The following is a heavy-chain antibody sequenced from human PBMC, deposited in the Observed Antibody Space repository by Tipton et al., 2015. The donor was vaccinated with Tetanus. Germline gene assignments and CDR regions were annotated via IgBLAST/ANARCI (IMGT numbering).Heavy chain of an antibody. CDR3: ARYLTYTYTSRCLDY. J-gene: IGHJ4*02. D-gene: IGHD5-18*01. CDR1: GASISSSRRFD. CDR2: ISYSGST. V-gene: IGHV4-39*01. Sequence: TLSLTCTVSGASISSSRRFDCGWIRQPPGKGLEWIGTISYSGSTSYSPSLKSRVTMSVDTSKNQFSLNRTSVTAADTAVYYCARYLTYTYTSRCLDYWGLGTLVTVSS.